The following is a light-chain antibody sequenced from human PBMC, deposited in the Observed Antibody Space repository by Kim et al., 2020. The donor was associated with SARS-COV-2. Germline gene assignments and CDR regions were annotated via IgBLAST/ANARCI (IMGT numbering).Light chain of an antibody. CDR1: SSAVCSYNR. V-gene: IGLV2-18*02. CDR2: EVS. J-gene: IGLJ2*01. Sequence: QSVTLSSTGTSSAVCSYNRVSWYQQPPGTAPKLMIYEVSNRPSGVPDRFSGSKSGNTASLTISGLQAEDEADYYCTSYTSSSTVVFGGGTQLTVL. CDR3: TSYTSSSTVV.